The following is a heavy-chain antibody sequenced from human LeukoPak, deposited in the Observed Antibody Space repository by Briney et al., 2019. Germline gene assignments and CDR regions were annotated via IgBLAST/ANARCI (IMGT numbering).Heavy chain of an antibody. D-gene: IGHD6-19*01. V-gene: IGHV3-21*01. Sequence: GGSLRLSCVASGFTFSSYNMNWVRQAPGKGLEWVSSISSSSTYIHYADSVKGRFTISRDNAKNTLDLQMNSLRAEDTAIYYCARVILYSSGWYAGNDYWGQGTLVTVSS. CDR2: ISSSSTYI. J-gene: IGHJ4*02. CDR1: GFTFSSYN. CDR3: ARVILYSSGWYAGNDY.